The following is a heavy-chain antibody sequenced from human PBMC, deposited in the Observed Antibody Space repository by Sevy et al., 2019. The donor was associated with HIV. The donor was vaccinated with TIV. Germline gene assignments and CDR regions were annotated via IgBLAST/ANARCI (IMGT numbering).Heavy chain of an antibody. J-gene: IGHJ3*02. V-gene: IGHV4-39*01. D-gene: IGHD4-17*01. Sequence: SETLSLTCTVSGGSISSSSYYWGWIRQPPGKGLEWIGSIYYSGSTYYNPSLKSRVTISVDTSKNQFSLKLSSVTAADTAVYYCARHYGDGRKCAFDIWGQGTMVTVSS. CDR1: GGSISSSSYY. CDR2: IYYSGST. CDR3: ARHYGDGRKCAFDI.